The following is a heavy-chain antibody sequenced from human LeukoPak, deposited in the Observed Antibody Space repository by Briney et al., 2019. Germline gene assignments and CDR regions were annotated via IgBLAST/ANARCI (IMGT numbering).Heavy chain of an antibody. J-gene: IGHJ6*03. CDR2: IYTSGST. V-gene: IGHV4-4*07. Sequence: SETLSLTCTVSGGSISSYYWSWIRQPAGKGLEWIGRIYTSGSTNYNPSLKSRVTMSVDTSKNQFSLKLSSVTAADTAVYYCARARYYYGSGSPHYYMDVWGKGTTVTISS. D-gene: IGHD3-10*01. CDR3: ARARYYYGSGSPHYYMDV. CDR1: GGSISSYY.